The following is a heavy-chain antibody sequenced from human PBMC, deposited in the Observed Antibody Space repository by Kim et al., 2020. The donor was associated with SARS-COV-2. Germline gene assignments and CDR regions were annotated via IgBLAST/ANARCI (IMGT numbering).Heavy chain of an antibody. CDR2: K. J-gene: IGHJ4*02. CDR3: ARDSSSWPLDY. Sequence: KNYAASGKGRFTISRDKSKNTLYLQMNSLRAEDTAVYYCARDSSSWPLDYWGQGTLVTVSS. V-gene: IGHV3-33*01. D-gene: IGHD6-13*01.